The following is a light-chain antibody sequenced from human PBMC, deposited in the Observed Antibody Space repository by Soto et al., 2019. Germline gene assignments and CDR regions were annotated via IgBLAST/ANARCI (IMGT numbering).Light chain of an antibody. V-gene: IGKV4-1*01. J-gene: IGKJ1*01. CDR1: QSVLYSSNNKNY. Sequence: DIVMTQSPDSLAVSLGERATINCKSSQSVLYSSNNKNYLAWYQQKPGQPPKLLIYWASTRESGVPDRFSGSGSGTDCTLTICSLQAEDLAVYYCQQYYSTPWTFGQGTKVEIK. CDR3: QQYYSTPWT. CDR2: WAS.